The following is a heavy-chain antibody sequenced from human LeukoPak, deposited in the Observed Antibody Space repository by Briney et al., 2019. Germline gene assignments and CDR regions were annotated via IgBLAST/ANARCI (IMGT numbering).Heavy chain of an antibody. CDR1: GFIFSDSW. J-gene: IGHJ4*02. V-gene: IGHV3-7*03. CDR2: IKQDGSEK. CDR3: ASGLELDY. Sequence: PGGSLRLSCTVSGFIFSDSWMAWIRQAPGKGLEWVANIKQDGSEKNYVDSVKGRFTISRDNAKNSLYLQMNSLRAEDTAVYYCASGLELDYWGQGTLVTVSS.